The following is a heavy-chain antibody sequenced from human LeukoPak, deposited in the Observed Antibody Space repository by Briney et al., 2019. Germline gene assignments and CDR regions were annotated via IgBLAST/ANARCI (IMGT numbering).Heavy chain of an antibody. CDR3: ARDYCSSTSYLFDY. Sequence: ASVKVSCKASGYTFTGYHMHWVRQAPGQGLEWMGRINPNTGGTEYAQKFQGRVTMTRDTSISTAYMDLSRLRSDDTAVYYCARDYCSSTSYLFDYWGQGTLVTVSS. D-gene: IGHD2-2*01. V-gene: IGHV1-2*06. J-gene: IGHJ4*02. CDR1: GYTFTGYH. CDR2: INPNTGGT.